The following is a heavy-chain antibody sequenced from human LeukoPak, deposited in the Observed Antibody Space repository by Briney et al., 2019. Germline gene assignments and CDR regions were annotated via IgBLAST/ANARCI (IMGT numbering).Heavy chain of an antibody. CDR1: GYTFTSYY. D-gene: IGHD1-26*01. J-gene: IGHJ4*02. CDR2: INPNSGGT. V-gene: IGHV1-2*02. Sequence: ASVKVSCKASGYTFTSYYMHWVRQAPGQGLEWMGWINPNSGGTNYAQKFQGRVTMTRDTSISTAYMELSRLRSDDTAVYYCARDALDSGSYYTDYWGQGTLVTVSS. CDR3: ARDALDSGSYYTDY.